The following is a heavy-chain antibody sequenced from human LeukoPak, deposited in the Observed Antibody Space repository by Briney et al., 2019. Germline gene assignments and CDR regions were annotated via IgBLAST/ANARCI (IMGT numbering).Heavy chain of an antibody. D-gene: IGHD2-21*01. V-gene: IGHV4-59*12. CDR3: ASLAYCGGDCADAFDI. CDR1: GGSISSYY. J-gene: IGHJ3*02. Sequence: SETLSLTCTVSGGSISSYYWSWIRQPPGKGLEWIGYIYYSGSTNYNPSLKSRVTISVDTSKNQFSLKLSSVTAADTAVYYCASLAYCGGDCADAFDIWGQGTMVTVSS. CDR2: IYYSGST.